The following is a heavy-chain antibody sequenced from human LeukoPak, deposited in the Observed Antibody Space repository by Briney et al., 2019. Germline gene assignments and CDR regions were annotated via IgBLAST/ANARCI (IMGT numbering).Heavy chain of an antibody. CDR1: GYSFINYW. J-gene: IGHJ4*02. D-gene: IGHD6-19*01. Sequence: LGESLKISCKGSGYSFINYWIGWVRQMPGKGLEWMGIIYPGDSDTRYSPSFQGQVTISADKSISTAYLQWSSLKASDTAMYYCARLIAVAGTNYFDYWGQGTLVTVSS. CDR2: IYPGDSDT. CDR3: ARLIAVAGTNYFDY. V-gene: IGHV5-51*01.